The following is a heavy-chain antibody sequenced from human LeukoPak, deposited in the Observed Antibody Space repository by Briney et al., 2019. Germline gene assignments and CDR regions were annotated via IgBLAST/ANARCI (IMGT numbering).Heavy chain of an antibody. J-gene: IGHJ6*03. D-gene: IGHD6-13*01. Sequence: SVKVSCKASGGTFSSYVINWVRQAPGEGLEWVGGIIPIFGTANYAQKFQGRVTITADKSTSTAYMELSSLRSEDTAVYYCARSSRRVIASYYMDVWGKGTTVTISS. CDR3: ARSSRRVIASYYMDV. CDR1: GGTFSSYV. V-gene: IGHV1-69*06. CDR2: IIPIFGTA.